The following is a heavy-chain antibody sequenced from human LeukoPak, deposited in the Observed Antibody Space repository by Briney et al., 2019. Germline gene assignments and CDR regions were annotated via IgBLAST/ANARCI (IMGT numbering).Heavy chain of an antibody. V-gene: IGHV1-2*02. D-gene: IGHD1-26*01. CDR2: INPNSGGT. Sequence: ASVKVSCKASGYTFTGYYMHWVRQAPGQGLEWMVWINPNSGGTNYAQKFQGRVTMTRDTSISTAYMELSRLRSDGTAVYYCARARSLGIHYYFDYWGQGTLVTVSS. J-gene: IGHJ4*02. CDR3: ARARSLGIHYYFDY. CDR1: GYTFTGYY.